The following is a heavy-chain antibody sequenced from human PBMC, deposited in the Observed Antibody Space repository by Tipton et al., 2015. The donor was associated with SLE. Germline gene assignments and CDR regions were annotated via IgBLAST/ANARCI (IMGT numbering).Heavy chain of an antibody. V-gene: IGHV1-18*01. CDR1: GYIFTSYG. CDR2: ISGYNGNT. CDR3: ARGGGYDILTGYLPVDF. Sequence: QLVQSGAEVKRPGASVKASCKASGYIFTSYGISWVRQAPGQGLEWMGWISGYNGNTNYAQILQGRVTMTTDTSTSTAYMELRSLRSDAPAVYYCARGGGYDILTGYLPVDFWGQGTLVTVSS. J-gene: IGHJ4*02. D-gene: IGHD3-9*01.